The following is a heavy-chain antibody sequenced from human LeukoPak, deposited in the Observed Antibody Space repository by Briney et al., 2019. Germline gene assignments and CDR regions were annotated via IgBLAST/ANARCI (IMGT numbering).Heavy chain of an antibody. Sequence: GASVEVSCKASGGTFSSYAISWVRQAPGQGLEWMGRITPIFGIANYAQKFQGRVTITADKSTSIAYMELSSLRSEDTAVYYCARSSSGFDFNNWFDPWGQGTLVTVSS. V-gene: IGHV1-69*04. D-gene: IGHD5-12*01. CDR2: ITPIFGIA. CDR1: GGTFSSYA. CDR3: ARSSSGFDFNNWFDP. J-gene: IGHJ5*02.